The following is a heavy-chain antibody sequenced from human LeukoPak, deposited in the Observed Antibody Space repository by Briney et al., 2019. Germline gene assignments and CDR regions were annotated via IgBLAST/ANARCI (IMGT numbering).Heavy chain of an antibody. V-gene: IGHV3-30*18. CDR3: AKDRGLWCSSTSCPPHF. CDR1: GFTFSSYG. J-gene: IGHJ4*02. Sequence: PGGSLRLSCAASGFTFSSYGMHWVRQAPGKGLEWVAVISYDGSNKYYADSVKGRFTISRDNSKNTLYLQMNSLRAEDTAVYYCAKDRGLWCSSTSCPPHFWGQGTLVTVSS. D-gene: IGHD2-2*01. CDR2: ISYDGSNK.